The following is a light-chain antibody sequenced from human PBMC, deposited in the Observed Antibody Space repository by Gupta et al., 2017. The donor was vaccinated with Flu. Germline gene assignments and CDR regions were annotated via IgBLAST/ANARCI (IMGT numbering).Light chain of an antibody. CDR3: AGWDDSGNGRL. Sequence: VTIPCGGCISEIGINYVGSYRQEPGVAPNLLIYWYVARRSGVPARFSVTKSGTSATLAISRLRVEDEADYCCAGWDDSGNGRLFGGGTKLTVL. V-gene: IGLV1-47*01. CDR2: WYV. CDR1: ISEIGINY. J-gene: IGLJ3*02.